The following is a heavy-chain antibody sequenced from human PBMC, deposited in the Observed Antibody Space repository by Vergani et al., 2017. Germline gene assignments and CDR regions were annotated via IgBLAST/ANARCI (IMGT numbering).Heavy chain of an antibody. D-gene: IGHD3-22*01. J-gene: IGHJ6*03. CDR3: AKFPYYYDSSGYYNYYYYYMDV. CDR1: GFTFSSYA. Sequence: EVQLLESGGGLVQPGGSLRLSCAASGFTFSSYAMSWVRQAPGKGLEWVSAISGSGGSTYYADSVKGRFTISRDNSKNTLYLQMNSLRAEDTAVYYCAKFPYYYDSSGYYNYYYYYMDVWGKGPTV. V-gene: IGHV3-23*01. CDR2: ISGSGGST.